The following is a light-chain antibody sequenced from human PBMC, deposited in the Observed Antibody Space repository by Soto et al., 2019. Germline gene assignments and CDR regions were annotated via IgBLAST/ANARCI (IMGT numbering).Light chain of an antibody. J-gene: IGKJ4*01. Sequence: EIVMTQSPATLSVSPGGRATLSCRASQRVSSSLAWYQQKPGQAPRLLIYGASTRATGIPARFSGSGSGTEFTLTISSLQSEDLAVYYCQQYNDWPPPTFGGGTRVEIK. CDR1: QRVSSS. V-gene: IGKV3-15*01. CDR2: GAS. CDR3: QQYNDWPPPT.